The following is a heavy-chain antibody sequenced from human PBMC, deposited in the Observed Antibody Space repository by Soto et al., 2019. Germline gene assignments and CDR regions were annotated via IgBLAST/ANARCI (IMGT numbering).Heavy chain of an antibody. CDR3: ASHLKAVAAAMAS. J-gene: IGHJ4*02. CDR1: GDSISDTIYS. Sequence: QLQLKESGPGLMKPSETLSLTCRVSGDSISDTIYSWGWIRQAPGKGLEWIGSIHSSGSTQFHPSLRTRVTISVDTLKNEFSLRLRLVTAADTSVYYCASHLKAVAAAMASWGQGLPVTVSS. D-gene: IGHD6-19*01. CDR2: IHSSGST. V-gene: IGHV4-39*01.